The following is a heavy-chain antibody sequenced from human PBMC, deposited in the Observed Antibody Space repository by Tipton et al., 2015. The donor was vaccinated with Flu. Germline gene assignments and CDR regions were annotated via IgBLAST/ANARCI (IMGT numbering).Heavy chain of an antibody. CDR2: MDTYDGTT. CDR3: ARGRGRNSIYDY. Sequence: SLRLSCVASGFTFGTNAISWVRQAPGKGLEWVSFMDTYDGTTNHADSVKGRFTTSRDTSKNTLYLQMNSLGAEDTAVYYCARGRGRNSIYDYWGHGTLVTVSS. CDR1: GFTFGTNA. V-gene: IGHV3-23*01. J-gene: IGHJ4*01. D-gene: IGHD2-15*01.